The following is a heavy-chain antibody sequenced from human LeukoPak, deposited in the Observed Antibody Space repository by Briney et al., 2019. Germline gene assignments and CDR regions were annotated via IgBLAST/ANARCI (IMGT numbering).Heavy chain of an antibody. CDR3: ARLEYTSHSGTYSRFLDY. Sequence: GESLKISCKGSGYSFTGYWIGWVRQMPGKGLEWMGVIYPRDSDTRYSPSFQGQVTISVDKSISTAYLQWSSLKASDTAMYYCARLEYTSHSGTYSRFLDYWGQGTLVTVSS. J-gene: IGHJ4*02. CDR1: GYSFTGYW. D-gene: IGHD1-26*01. V-gene: IGHV5-51*01. CDR2: IYPRDSDT.